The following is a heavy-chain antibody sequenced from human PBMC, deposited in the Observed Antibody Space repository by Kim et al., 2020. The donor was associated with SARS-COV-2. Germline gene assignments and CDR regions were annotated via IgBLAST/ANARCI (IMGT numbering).Heavy chain of an antibody. CDR3: ARRRRGYSYGQGAFDI. D-gene: IGHD5-18*01. CDR1: GGSISSSSYY. V-gene: IGHV4-39*01. CDR2: IYYSGST. J-gene: IGHJ3*02. Sequence: SETLSLTCTVSGGSISSSSYYWGWIRQPPGKGLEWIGSIYYSGSTYYNPSLKSRVTISVDTSKNQFSLKLSSVTAADTAVYYCARRRRGYSYGQGAFDIWGQGTMVTVSS.